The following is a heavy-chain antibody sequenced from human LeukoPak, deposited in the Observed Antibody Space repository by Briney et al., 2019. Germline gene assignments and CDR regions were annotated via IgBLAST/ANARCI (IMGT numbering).Heavy chain of an antibody. Sequence: SETLSLTCAVYGGSFSGYYWSWIRQPPGKGLEWIGGINHSGSTNYNPSLKSRVTTSVDTSKNQFSLKLSSVTAADAAVYYCARGGYCSSTSCYYNWFDPWGQGTLVTVSS. V-gene: IGHV4-34*01. D-gene: IGHD2-2*01. J-gene: IGHJ5*02. CDR2: INHSGST. CDR3: ARGGYCSSTSCYYNWFDP. CDR1: GGSFSGYY.